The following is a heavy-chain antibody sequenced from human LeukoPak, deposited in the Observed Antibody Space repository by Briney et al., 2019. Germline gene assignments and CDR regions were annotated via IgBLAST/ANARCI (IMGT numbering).Heavy chain of an antibody. Sequence: GGSLRLSCAASGFTFSSYEMNWVRQAPGKGLEWVSYISSSGSTIYYADSVKGRFAISRDNAKNSLYLQMNSLRAEDTAVYYCARDTEGYSSGWFDYWGQGSLVTVSS. CDR2: ISSSGSTI. V-gene: IGHV3-48*03. D-gene: IGHD6-19*01. CDR3: ARDTEGYSSGWFDY. J-gene: IGHJ5*01. CDR1: GFTFSSYE.